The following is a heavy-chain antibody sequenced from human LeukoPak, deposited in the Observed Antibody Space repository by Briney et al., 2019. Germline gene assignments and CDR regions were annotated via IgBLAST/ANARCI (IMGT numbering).Heavy chain of an antibody. J-gene: IGHJ6*03. CDR2: IRYDGSNK. V-gene: IGHV3-30*02. Sequence: GGSLRLSCGASGFTFSNYGMLWVRQAPGKGLEWVAFIRYDGSNKYHADSVKGRFTISRDNSKNTVYLQMNSLRAEDTAVHFCAKEYGYDYNYFYSMDVWGKGTTVTISS. CDR1: GFTFSNYG. D-gene: IGHD1-1*01. CDR3: AKEYGYDYNYFYSMDV.